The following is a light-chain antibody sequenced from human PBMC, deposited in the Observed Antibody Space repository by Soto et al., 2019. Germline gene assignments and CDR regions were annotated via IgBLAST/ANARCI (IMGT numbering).Light chain of an antibody. CDR2: DAF. CDR1: QSVTSY. J-gene: IGKJ2*01. CDR3: QQRSNWPPEFT. Sequence: EIVLTQSPAYLSLSPGERVTLSCRASQSVTSYLAWYQQKPGQSPRLLIYDAFNRATGIPDRFSGSGSGTDFTLTISSLEPEDSAVYYCQQRSNWPPEFTFGQGTQVDIK. V-gene: IGKV3-11*01.